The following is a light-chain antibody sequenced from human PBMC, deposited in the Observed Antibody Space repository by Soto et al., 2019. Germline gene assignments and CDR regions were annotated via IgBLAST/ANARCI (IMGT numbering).Light chain of an antibody. CDR3: CSYTGSYTLKV. V-gene: IGLV2-11*01. CDR1: SSDVGGYNY. CDR2: DVT. Sequence: QSALTQPRSVSGSPGQSVTISCTGTSSDVGGYNYVSWYQQHPGKAPKLMIYDVTKRPSGVPDRFSGSKTGNTASLTISALQYEDEADYYCCSYTGSYTLKVFGGGTKLTVL. J-gene: IGLJ3*02.